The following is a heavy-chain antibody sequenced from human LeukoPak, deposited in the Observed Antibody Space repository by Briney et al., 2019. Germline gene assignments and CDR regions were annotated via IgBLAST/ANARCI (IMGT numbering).Heavy chain of an antibody. J-gene: IGHJ1*01. V-gene: IGHV3-23*01. CDR2: ITTNGGRT. Sequence: GSLRLSCAASGFTFGSYGMSWVRQAPGKGLEWVSFITTNGGRTSYADSVEGRCTISRNNPRNTLYMQMNSLRDEDTALYYCAIMHGYYDGSGYWVQWGQGTLVTVSS. CDR1: GFTFGSYG. CDR3: AIMHGYYDGSGYWVQ. D-gene: IGHD3-22*01.